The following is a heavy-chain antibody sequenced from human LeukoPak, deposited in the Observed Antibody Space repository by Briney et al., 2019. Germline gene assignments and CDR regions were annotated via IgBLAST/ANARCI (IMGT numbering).Heavy chain of an antibody. Sequence: SETLSLTCTVSGGSINSGSYYWSWIRQPAGKGLEWIGRIYTSGSTNYNPSLKSRVTISVDTSKNQFSLKLSSVTAADTAVYYCARDLRGWGIFDYWGQGTPVTVSS. CDR1: GGSINSGSYY. J-gene: IGHJ4*02. D-gene: IGHD6-19*01. CDR3: ARDLRGWGIFDY. CDR2: IYTSGST. V-gene: IGHV4-61*02.